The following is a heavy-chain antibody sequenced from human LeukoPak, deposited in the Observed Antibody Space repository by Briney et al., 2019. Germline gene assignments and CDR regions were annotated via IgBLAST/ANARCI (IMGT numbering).Heavy chain of an antibody. CDR2: INWDGSTT. J-gene: IGHJ5*01. V-gene: IGHV3-20*04. CDR3: ARSPLMTTFLADF. D-gene: IGHD2/OR15-2a*01. CDR1: GFTFDDYG. Sequence: PGGSLRLSCAASGFTFDDYGMDWVRQAPGKGLEWVSNINWDGSTTGYADAVKGRFTISRDNANNSLYLQMNSLRAEDTALYYCARSPLMTTFLADFWDHGTLVTVSS.